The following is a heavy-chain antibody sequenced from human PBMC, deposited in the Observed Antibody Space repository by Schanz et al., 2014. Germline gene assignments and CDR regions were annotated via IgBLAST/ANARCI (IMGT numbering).Heavy chain of an antibody. CDR2: INPNTGGT. Sequence: QVDLIQTGAEVKKPGASVKVSCKASGYNITSNDVTWVRQATGQGLEWMGWINPNTGGTNFAQKFQGWVTVTRDTSISTVYMELSRVTYEDTAVYYCARDDRAYYYGMDVWGQGTTVTVSS. J-gene: IGHJ6*02. V-gene: IGHV1-2*04. CDR1: GYNITSND. D-gene: IGHD3-22*01. CDR3: ARDDRAYYYGMDV.